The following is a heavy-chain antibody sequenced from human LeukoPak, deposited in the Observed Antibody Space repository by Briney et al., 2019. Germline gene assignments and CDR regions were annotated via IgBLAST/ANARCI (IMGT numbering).Heavy chain of an antibody. Sequence: GGSLRLSCAASGFTFSSYAMSWVRQAPGKGLEWVSSISSSSSYIYYADSVKGRFTISRDNAKNSLYLQMNSLRAEDTAVYYCARVRGEYSSSLFDYWGQGTLVTVSS. D-gene: IGHD6-6*01. CDR2: ISSSSSYI. J-gene: IGHJ4*02. V-gene: IGHV3-21*01. CDR3: ARVRGEYSSSLFDY. CDR1: GFTFSSYA.